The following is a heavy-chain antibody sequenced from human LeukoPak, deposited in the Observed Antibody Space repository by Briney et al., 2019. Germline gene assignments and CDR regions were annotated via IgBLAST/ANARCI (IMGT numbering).Heavy chain of an antibody. CDR3: AIAHQVGAYDAFDI. CDR2: IRYDGSNK. J-gene: IGHJ3*02. V-gene: IGHV3-30*02. Sequence: GGSLRLSCAASEFTFNSYGMHWVRQAPGKGLEWVAFIRYDGSNKYYADSVKGRFTISRDNSKHTLYLQMNSLRAEDTAVYYCAIAHQVGAYDAFDIWGQGTMVTVSS. D-gene: IGHD1-26*01. CDR1: EFTFNSYG.